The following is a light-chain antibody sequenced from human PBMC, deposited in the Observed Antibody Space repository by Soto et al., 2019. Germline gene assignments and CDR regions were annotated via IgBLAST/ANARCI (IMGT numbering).Light chain of an antibody. J-gene: IGKJ1*01. CDR2: GAS. V-gene: IGKV3-20*01. Sequence: EIVLTQSPGTLSLSPGERATLSCRASQSAFSTYLAWFQQKPGQAPRLLIYGASSRATGVPDRLSGSGSGTEFTLTISRLEREDFAVYFCQQYGNPPCTLGQGNRVEIK. CDR1: QSAFSTY. CDR3: QQYGNPPCT.